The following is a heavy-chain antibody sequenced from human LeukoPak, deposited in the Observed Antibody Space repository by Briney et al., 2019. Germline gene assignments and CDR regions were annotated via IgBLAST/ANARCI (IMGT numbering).Heavy chain of an antibody. CDR3: AKVGVNILTGYYSYFDY. CDR2: IKQDGSEK. J-gene: IGHJ4*02. Sequence: GGSLRLSCAASGFTFSSYWMSWVRQAPGKGLEWVAHIKQDGSEKYYVDSVKGRFTISRDTAKNSLYLQMNSLRAEDTAVYYCAKVGVNILTGYYSYFDYWGQGTLVTASS. D-gene: IGHD3-9*01. V-gene: IGHV3-7*01. CDR1: GFTFSSYW.